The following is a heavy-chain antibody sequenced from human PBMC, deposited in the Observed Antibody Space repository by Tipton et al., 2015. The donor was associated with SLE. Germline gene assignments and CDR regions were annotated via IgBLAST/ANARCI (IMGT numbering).Heavy chain of an antibody. CDR3: ARDGYDILTGHYYGMDV. J-gene: IGHJ6*02. CDR2: IYTSGST. CDR1: GGSISSYY. V-gene: IGHV4-4*07. Sequence: TLSLTCTVSGGSISSYYWSWIRQPAGKGLEWIGRIYTSGSTNYNPSLKSRVTISVDTSKNQFSLKLSSVTAADTAVYYCARDGYDILTGHYYGMDVWGQGTTVTVSS. D-gene: IGHD3-9*01.